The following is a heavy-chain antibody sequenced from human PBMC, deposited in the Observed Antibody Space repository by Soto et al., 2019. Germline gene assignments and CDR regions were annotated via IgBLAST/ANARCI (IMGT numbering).Heavy chain of an antibody. J-gene: IGHJ5*02. CDR3: ARDRGPSSGYYPYWFDP. V-gene: IGHV1-69*12. CDR1: GGTFSSYA. CDR2: IIPIFGTA. D-gene: IGHD3-22*01. Sequence: QVQLVQSGAEVKKPGSSVKVSCKASGGTFSSYAISWVRQAPGQGLEWMGEIIPIFGTANYAQKFQGRVTLTAXXSXSXGYMELRSRRSEDTAVYYCARDRGPSSGYYPYWFDPWGQGTLVTVSS.